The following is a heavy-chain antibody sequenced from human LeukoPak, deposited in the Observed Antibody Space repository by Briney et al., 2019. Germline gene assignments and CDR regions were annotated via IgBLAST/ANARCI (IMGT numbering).Heavy chain of an antibody. D-gene: IGHD2-15*01. CDR3: ARARYCSGGSCYAEN. CDR2: IYPGDSDT. V-gene: IGHV5-51*01. J-gene: IGHJ4*02. CDR1: GYSFTTYW. Sequence: PGESLKISCKGSGYSFTTYWIGWVRQMPGKGLEWVGIIYPGDSDTRYSPSFQGQVTISVDKSISTAYLQWSSLKASDTAMYYCARARYCSGGSCYAENWGQGTLVTVSS.